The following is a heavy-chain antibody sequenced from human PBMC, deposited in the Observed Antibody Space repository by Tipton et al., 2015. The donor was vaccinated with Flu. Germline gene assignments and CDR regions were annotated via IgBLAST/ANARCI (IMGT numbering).Heavy chain of an antibody. CDR2: LYDSGIT. V-gene: IGHV4-39*07. Sequence: TLSLTCTVFGGSIGSSTYYWGWIRQPPGKGLEWIGSLYDSGITYYNPSLKSRVTISVDTSKNQFSLKLSSVTAADTAVYYCARVTELLWFGEARGWFDPWGQGTLVTVSS. D-gene: IGHD3-10*01. CDR1: GGSIGSSTYY. J-gene: IGHJ5*02. CDR3: ARVTELLWFGEARGWFDP.